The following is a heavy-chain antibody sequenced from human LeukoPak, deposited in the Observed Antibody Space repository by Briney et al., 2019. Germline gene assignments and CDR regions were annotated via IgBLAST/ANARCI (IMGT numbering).Heavy chain of an antibody. D-gene: IGHD4-11*01. CDR3: ARHFYSANYYFDY. V-gene: IGHV4-39*01. J-gene: IGHJ4*02. Sequence: SETLSLTYTVSGGSLSSSGYYWGWIRQPPGKGLEWIGSIYYSGSTYYNPSLKSRVTISVDTSNNQFSLKLSSVTAADTAVFYCARHFYSANYYFDYWGQGTLVTVSS. CDR2: IYYSGST. CDR1: GGSLSSSGYY.